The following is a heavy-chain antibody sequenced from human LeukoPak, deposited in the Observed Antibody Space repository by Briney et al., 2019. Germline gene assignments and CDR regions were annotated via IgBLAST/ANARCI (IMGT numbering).Heavy chain of an antibody. CDR2: INHSGST. CDR1: GGSFSGYY. Sequence: KPSETLSLTCAVYGGSFSGYYWSWIRQPPGKGLEWIGEINHSGSTNYNPSLKSRVTISVDTSKNQFSLKLSSVTAADTAVYYCARAGYSSSWYFGRFDPWGQGTLVTVSS. CDR3: ARAGYSSSWYFGRFDP. D-gene: IGHD6-13*01. V-gene: IGHV4-34*01. J-gene: IGHJ5*02.